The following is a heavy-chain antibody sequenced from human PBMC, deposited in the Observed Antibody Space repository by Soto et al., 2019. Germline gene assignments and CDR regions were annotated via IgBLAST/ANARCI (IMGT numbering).Heavy chain of an antibody. CDR3: ARAPREAVPHYNPGRTF. D-gene: IGHD6-19*01. V-gene: IGHV4-34*01. CDR1: GGSFSGYY. Sequence: SSQTMSLTCAVYGGSFSGYYWSWIRQPPGKGLEWIGEINHSGSTNYNPSLKSRVTISVDTSKNQFSLKLSSVTAADTAVYYCARAPREAVPHYNPGRTFWAKGTTVPVSP. J-gene: IGHJ6*04. CDR2: INHSGST.